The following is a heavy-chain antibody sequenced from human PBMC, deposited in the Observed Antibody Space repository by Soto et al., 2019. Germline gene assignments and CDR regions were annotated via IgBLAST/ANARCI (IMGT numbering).Heavy chain of an antibody. D-gene: IGHD6-19*01. CDR1: GFTFSSYA. V-gene: IGHV3-23*01. CDR2: ISGSGGST. Sequence: GGSLRLSCAASGFTFSSYAMSWVRQAPGKGLEWVPAISGSGGSTYYADSVKGRFTISRDNSKNTLYLQMNSLRAEDTAVYYCARRSSGWYFDYWGQGTLVTVSS. J-gene: IGHJ4*02. CDR3: ARRSSGWYFDY.